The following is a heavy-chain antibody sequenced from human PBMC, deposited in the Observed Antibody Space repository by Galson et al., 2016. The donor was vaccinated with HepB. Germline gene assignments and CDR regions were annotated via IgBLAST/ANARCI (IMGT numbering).Heavy chain of an antibody. Sequence: QSGAEVKKPGESLKISCKGSGYTFTSYWIGCVRQMPGKGLEWMGIIYPGDSDTRYSPSFQGQVTISADKSIRTAYLQWSSLRSDDTAVYYCARALRGYYDSSGYLNRVGYWFDPWGQGTLVTVSS. D-gene: IGHD3-22*01. V-gene: IGHV5-51*01. J-gene: IGHJ5*02. CDR2: IYPGDSDT. CDR1: GYTFTSYW. CDR3: ARALRGYYDSSGYLNRVGYWFDP.